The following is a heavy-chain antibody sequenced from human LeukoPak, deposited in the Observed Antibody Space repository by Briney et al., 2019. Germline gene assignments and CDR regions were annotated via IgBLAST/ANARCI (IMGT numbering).Heavy chain of an antibody. CDR1: GFTFCKAW. CDR2: IKSRTDGGTI. CDR3: ADLRDYGVG. J-gene: IGHJ4*02. D-gene: IGHD4-17*01. V-gene: IGHV3-15*01. Sequence: GGSLRLSCAASGFTFCKAWMSWVRQAPGKGLEWVGRIKSRTDGGTIDYAAPVKGRFTISRDDSKNTLYLQMNNLKTEDTALYYCADLRDYGVGWGRGTLVTVSS.